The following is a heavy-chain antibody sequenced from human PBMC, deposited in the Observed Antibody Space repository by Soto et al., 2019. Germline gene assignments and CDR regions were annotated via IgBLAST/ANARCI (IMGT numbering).Heavy chain of an antibody. D-gene: IGHD1-1*01. V-gene: IGHV3-33*01. CDR3: VRGIPFQYSNNWLHWYFDL. CDR1: GFVYNTYA. CDR2: IWNDGSKK. Sequence: VQLVESGGGVVQPGMSLRLSCAASGFVYNTYAMHWVRLSPGKGLEWVALIWNDGSKKYYVDSVKGRFTISRDNSQNTLSLQMDSLRGEDTAVYFCVRGIPFQYSNNWLHWYFDLWDRGTQVTVSS. J-gene: IGHJ2*01.